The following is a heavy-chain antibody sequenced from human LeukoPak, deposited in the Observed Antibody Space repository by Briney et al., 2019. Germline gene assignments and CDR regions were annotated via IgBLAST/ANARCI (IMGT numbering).Heavy chain of an antibody. D-gene: IGHD4-11*01. CDR2: VGTSGRDT. Sequence: PTGGSLRLSCAASGFSFSSHAMSWVRQAPGKGLEWVSAVGTSGRDTYYADSVKGRFTISRDISKNTLYLQMNSLRAEDTGVYYCAKRLALTKGFDYWGQGTLVTVSS. V-gene: IGHV3-23*01. J-gene: IGHJ4*02. CDR3: AKRLALTKGFDY. CDR1: GFSFSSHA.